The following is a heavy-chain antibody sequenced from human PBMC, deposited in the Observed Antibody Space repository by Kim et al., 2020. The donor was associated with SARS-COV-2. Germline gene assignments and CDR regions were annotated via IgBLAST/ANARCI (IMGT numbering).Heavy chain of an antibody. CDR1: GFTFSGSA. V-gene: IGHV3-73*01. D-gene: IGHD2-15*01. CDR2: IKSKANSYAT. J-gene: IGHJ4*02. Sequence: GGSLRLSCAASGFTFSGSAMHWVRQAPGKGLEWVGRIKSKANSYATAYAASVKGRFTISRDDSKNTAYLQMNSLKTEDTAVYYCTRRRAMGCNGGSCYTLQDYWGQGALVTVSS. CDR3: TRRRAMGCNGGSCYTLQDY.